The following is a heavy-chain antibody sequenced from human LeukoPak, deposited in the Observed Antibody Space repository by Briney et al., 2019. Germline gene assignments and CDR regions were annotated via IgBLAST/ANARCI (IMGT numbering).Heavy chain of an antibody. Sequence: GGSLRLSCAASGFTVSSNYMSWVRQAPGKGLEWVSVIYNDGHGGNTYYADSVKGRFTISRDNSKNTLYLQMNSLRAEDTAVYYCAKDARYKFSYFDYWGQGTLVTVSS. D-gene: IGHD1-14*01. CDR3: AKDARYKFSYFDY. V-gene: IGHV3-53*05. CDR2: IYNDGHGGNT. J-gene: IGHJ4*02. CDR1: GFTVSSNY.